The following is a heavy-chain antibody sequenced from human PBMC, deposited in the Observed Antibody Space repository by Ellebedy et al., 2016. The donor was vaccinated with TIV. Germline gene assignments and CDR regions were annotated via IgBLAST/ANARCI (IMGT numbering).Heavy chain of an antibody. J-gene: IGHJ4*02. CDR3: AKEWDRTLHN. CDR2: IYYSGIT. CDR1: GGAINNYY. V-gene: IGHV4-59*01. Sequence: MPGGSLRLSCTVSGGAINNYYWSWIRQPPGKGLEWIGYIYYSGITNYNPSLQSRVTMSVDTSKNQFSLRLSSVTAADTAMYYCAKEWDRTLHNWGRGILVTVSS. D-gene: IGHD1-14*01.